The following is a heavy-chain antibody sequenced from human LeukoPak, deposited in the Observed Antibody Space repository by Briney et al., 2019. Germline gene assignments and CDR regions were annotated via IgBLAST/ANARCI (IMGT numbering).Heavy chain of an antibody. V-gene: IGHV4-59*01. CDR1: GGSISSYY. J-gene: IGHJ1*01. D-gene: IGHD2-15*01. Sequence: PSETLSLTCTVSGGSISSYYWSWIRQPPGKGLEWIGYIYYSGSTNYNPSLKSRVTISVDTSKNRFSLKLSSVTAADTAVYYCARQVVAARGYFQHWGQGTLVTVSS. CDR3: ARQVVAARGYFQH. CDR2: IYYSGST.